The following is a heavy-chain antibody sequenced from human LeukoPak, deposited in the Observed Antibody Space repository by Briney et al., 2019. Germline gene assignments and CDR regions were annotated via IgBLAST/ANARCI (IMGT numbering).Heavy chain of an antibody. CDR3: AYSDHFDT. V-gene: IGHV3-74*03. Sequence: PGGSLRLSCAASGFTLGNYWMHWVRQAPGKGLVWVSRGDGDGSHSTYADSVTGRFTISRDNAKNTLYLQMNRLTGEDTAVYYCAYSDHFDTWGQGTLVTASS. CDR1: GFTLGNYW. CDR2: GDGDGSHS. J-gene: IGHJ4*02. D-gene: IGHD4-17*01.